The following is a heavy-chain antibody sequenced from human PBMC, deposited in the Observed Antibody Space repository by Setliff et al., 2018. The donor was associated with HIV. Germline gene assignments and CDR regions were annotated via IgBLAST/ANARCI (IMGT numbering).Heavy chain of an antibody. Sequence: TVSGGSISRRDYCWGWIRQPPGKGLEWIGSVYYTWNTYYNPSLKSRVTVSVDTSKNQFSLKLSSVTAADTAVYYCARHSIAVVIGVPERDDAFDIWGHGTMVTVSS. CDR1: GGSISRRDYC. CDR3: ARHSIAVVIGVPERDDAFDI. V-gene: IGHV4-39*01. D-gene: IGHD2-21*01. J-gene: IGHJ3*02. CDR2: VYYTWNT.